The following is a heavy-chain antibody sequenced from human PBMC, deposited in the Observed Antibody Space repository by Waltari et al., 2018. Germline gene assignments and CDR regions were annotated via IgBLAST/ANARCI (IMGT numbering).Heavy chain of an antibody. Sequence: QVQLVQSGAEVKKPGASVKVSCKASGYTFTGYYMHWVRQAPGQGLEWMGRINPNSGGTNYAQKVQGRVTMTRDTSISTAYMELSRLRSDDTAVYYCARVQSGYGFGEADYWGQGTLVTVSS. CDR2: INPNSGGT. CDR1: GYTFTGYY. CDR3: ARVQSGYGFGEADY. V-gene: IGHV1-2*06. D-gene: IGHD5-12*01. J-gene: IGHJ4*02.